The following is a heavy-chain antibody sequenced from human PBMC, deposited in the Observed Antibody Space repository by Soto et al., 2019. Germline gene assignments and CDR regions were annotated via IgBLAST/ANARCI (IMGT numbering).Heavy chain of an antibody. J-gene: IGHJ4*02. V-gene: IGHV1-46*01. CDR2: LNPSDDST. Sequence: ASVKVSCKASGYTFTSYYMHWVRQGPGQGLEWMGILNPSDDSTNYAQKLQGRVTMTTDTSTSTAYMELRSLRSDDTAVYYCARDLAVGLVDYWGQGTLVTVSS. CDR3: ARDLAVGLVDY. D-gene: IGHD6-19*01. CDR1: GYTFTSYY.